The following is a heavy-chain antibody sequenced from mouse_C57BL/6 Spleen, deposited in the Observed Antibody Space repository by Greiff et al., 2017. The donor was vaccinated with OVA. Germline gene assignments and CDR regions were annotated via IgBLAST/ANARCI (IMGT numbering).Heavy chain of an antibody. CDR2: ISSGSSTI. CDR1: GFTFSDYG. CDR3: AGPYYYGSSYAMDY. D-gene: IGHD1-1*01. Sequence: DVKLVESGGGLVKPGGSLKLSCAASGFTFSDYGMHWVRQAPEKGLEWVAYISSGSSTIYYADTVKGRFTISRDNAKNTLFLQMTSLRSEDTAMYYCAGPYYYGSSYAMDYWGRGTSVTVSA. V-gene: IGHV5-17*01. J-gene: IGHJ4*01.